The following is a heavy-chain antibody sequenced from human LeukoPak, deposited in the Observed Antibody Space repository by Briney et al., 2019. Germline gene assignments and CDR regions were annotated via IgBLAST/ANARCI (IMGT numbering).Heavy chain of an antibody. V-gene: IGHV4-34*12. CDR1: GGSFSGYY. CDR3: ARLRGLLWFGGYFDY. D-gene: IGHD3-10*01. J-gene: IGHJ4*02. Sequence: SETLSLTCAVYGGSFSGYYWSWIRQPPGKGLEWIGNIFYSGSTYYSPSLKSRVTISLDTSRNQFSLKLNSVTAADTAVYYCARLRGLLWFGGYFDYWGRGTLVTVSS. CDR2: IFYSGST.